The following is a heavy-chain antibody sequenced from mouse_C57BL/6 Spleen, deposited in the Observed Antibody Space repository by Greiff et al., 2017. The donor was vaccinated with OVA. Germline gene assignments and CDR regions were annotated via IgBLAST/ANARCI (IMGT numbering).Heavy chain of an antibody. CDR1: GYTFTSYW. CDR2: IHPSDSDT. J-gene: IGHJ2*01. V-gene: IGHV1-74*01. Sequence: QVQLQQPGAELVKPGASVKVSCKASGYTFTSYWMHWVKQRPGQGLEWIGRIHPSDSDTNYNQKFKGKATLTADTSSNTAYLQLSSLTSEDTAIYYCARGDYGSSYAYWGQGTTLTVSS. D-gene: IGHD1-1*01. CDR3: ARGDYGSSYAY.